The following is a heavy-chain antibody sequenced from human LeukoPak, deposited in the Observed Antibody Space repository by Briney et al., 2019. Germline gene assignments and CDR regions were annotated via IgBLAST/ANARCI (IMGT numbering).Heavy chain of an antibody. CDR3: ARKTVVAVAGYYGMDV. CDR2: IIPIFGTA. CDR1: GGTFSSYA. Sequence: ASVTVSCTASGGTFSSYAISWVRQAPGQGLEWMGGIIPIFGTANYAQKFQGRVTITADESTSTAYMELSSLRSEDTAVYYCARKTVVAVAGYYGMDVWGQGTTVTVSS. J-gene: IGHJ6*02. V-gene: IGHV1-69*13. D-gene: IGHD6-19*01.